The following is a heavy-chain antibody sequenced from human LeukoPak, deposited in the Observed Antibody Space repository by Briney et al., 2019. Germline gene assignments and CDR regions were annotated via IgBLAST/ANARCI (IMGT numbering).Heavy chain of an antibody. J-gene: IGHJ4*02. Sequence: GGSLRLSCAASGFTFSSYAMHWVRQAPGKGLEWVAVISYDGSNKYYADSVKGRFTISRDNSKNTLYLQMNSLRAEDTAVYYCAKDSGSYSRGFDYWGQGTLDTVSS. D-gene: IGHD1-26*01. CDR2: ISYDGSNK. CDR1: GFTFSSYA. CDR3: AKDSGSYSRGFDY. V-gene: IGHV3-30*04.